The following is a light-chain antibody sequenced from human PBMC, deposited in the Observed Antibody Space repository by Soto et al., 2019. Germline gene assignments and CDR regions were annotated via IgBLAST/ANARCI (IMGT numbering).Light chain of an antibody. CDR1: QSISSY. Sequence: DIQMTQSPSSLSASVGDRVTITCRASQSISSYLNWYQQKPGKAPKLLIYAASSLQSGVPSRFSGSGSGTDFTLTISSLQTEEFATYYCQQSYSTPRTFGQGTKVEIK. V-gene: IGKV1-39*01. CDR3: QQSYSTPRT. CDR2: AAS. J-gene: IGKJ1*01.